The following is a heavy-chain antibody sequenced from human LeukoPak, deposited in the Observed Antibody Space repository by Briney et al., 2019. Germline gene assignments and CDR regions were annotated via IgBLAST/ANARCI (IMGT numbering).Heavy chain of an antibody. Sequence: GGSLRLSCAASGFTFSSYGMHWVRQAPGKGLEGVAVISYDGSNKYYAASVKGRFTISRDNSKNTLYLQMNSLRAEDTAVYYCAKGLNYYYGMDVWGQGTTVTVSS. J-gene: IGHJ6*02. V-gene: IGHV3-30*18. CDR1: GFTFSSYG. CDR3: AKGLNYYYGMDV. D-gene: IGHD3-16*01. CDR2: ISYDGSNK.